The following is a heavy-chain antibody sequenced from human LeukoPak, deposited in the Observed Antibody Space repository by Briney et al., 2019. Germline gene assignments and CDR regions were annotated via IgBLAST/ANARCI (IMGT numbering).Heavy chain of an antibody. V-gene: IGHV3-7*01. CDR3: ARMDYGDYGGGNWFDP. CDR1: GFTFSSYW. J-gene: IGHJ5*02. D-gene: IGHD4-17*01. CDR2: IKQDGSEK. Sequence: GGSLRLSCAASGFTFSSYWMSWVRQAPGKGPEWVANIKQDGSEKYYVDSVKGRFTISRDNAKNSLYLQMNSLRAEDTAVYYCARMDYGDYGGGNWFDPWGQGTLVTVSS.